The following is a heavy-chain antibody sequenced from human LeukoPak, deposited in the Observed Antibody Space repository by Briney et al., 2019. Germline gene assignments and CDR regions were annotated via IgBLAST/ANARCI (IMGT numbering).Heavy chain of an antibody. Sequence: PGGFLRLSCAASGFTVSSNYMSWVRQAPGKGLEWISVIYSGGSTYYADSVKGRFTISRDNSKNTLYLQMNSLRAEDTAVYYCASGYSSGWSRWGYYYYYMDVWGKGTTVTVSS. CDR3: ASGYSSGWSRWGYYYYYMDV. CDR1: GFTVSSNY. D-gene: IGHD6-19*01. J-gene: IGHJ6*03. V-gene: IGHV3-53*01. CDR2: IYSGGST.